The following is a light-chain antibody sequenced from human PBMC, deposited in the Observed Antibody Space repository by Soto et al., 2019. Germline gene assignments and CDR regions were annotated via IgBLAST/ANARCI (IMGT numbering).Light chain of an antibody. V-gene: IGLV2-23*01. J-gene: IGLJ1*01. CDR1: SSEVGTYNL. CDR2: EGN. Sequence: QSALTQPASVSGSPGQSITISCTGTSSEVGTYNLVSWYQQYTGKAPKLIIYEGNKRPSGVSYRVSGSKSGNTASLTTSGLQAEDEADYYCCSYAGSYVFGTGTKLTVL. CDR3: CSYAGSYV.